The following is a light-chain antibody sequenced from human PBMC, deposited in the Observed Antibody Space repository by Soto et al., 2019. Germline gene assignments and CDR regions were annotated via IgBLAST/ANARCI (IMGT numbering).Light chain of an antibody. V-gene: IGKV3-15*01. CDR2: YAS. J-gene: IGKJ5*01. CDR1: QSVSNN. Sequence: EIMMTQSPATLSVSRGERATLSCRASQSVSNNLAWYQQKPGQAPRLLIYYASTRATGIPARFSGSGSGTEFTLTISSLQSEDSALYYCQQYNNWPPITFGQGTRLEIK. CDR3: QQYNNWPPIT.